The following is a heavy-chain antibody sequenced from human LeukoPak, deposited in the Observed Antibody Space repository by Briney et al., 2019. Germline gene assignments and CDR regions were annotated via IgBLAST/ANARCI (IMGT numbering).Heavy chain of an antibody. J-gene: IGHJ4*02. CDR1: GGTFSSYA. CDR2: IIPIFGTA. D-gene: IGHD6-19*01. CDR3: ARPSIGGSSGWPFDY. Sequence: ASVKVSCKASGGTFSSYAISWVRQAPGQGLEWMGAIIPIFGTANYAQKFQGRVTITADESTSTAYMELSSLRSEDTAVYYCARPSIGGSSGWPFDYWGQGTLVTASS. V-gene: IGHV1-69*13.